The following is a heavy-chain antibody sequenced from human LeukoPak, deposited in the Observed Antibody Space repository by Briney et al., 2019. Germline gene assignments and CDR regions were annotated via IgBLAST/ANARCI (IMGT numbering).Heavy chain of an antibody. J-gene: IGHJ4*02. CDR1: GFAFSSYA. D-gene: IGHD2-21*02. CDR2: IRGSGGST. Sequence: GGSLRPSCAASGFAFSSYAMTWVRQAPGKGLEWVSSIRGSGGSTYYADSVKGRLTVSRDNSKSMVYLQMSSLRAEETAVYYCARLGVTYSFDYWGQGALVTVSS. CDR3: ARLGVTYSFDY. V-gene: IGHV3-23*01.